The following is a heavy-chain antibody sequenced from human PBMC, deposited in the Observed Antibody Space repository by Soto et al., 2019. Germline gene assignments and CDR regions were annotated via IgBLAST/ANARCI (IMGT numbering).Heavy chain of an antibody. CDR2: ISAYNGKT. CDR1: GYTFTRYG. Sequence: GASVKVSCKASGYTFTRYGISWARQAPGQGLEWMGWISAYNGKTDHAQKFQGRVTMTTDTSTSTAYMELRSLRSDDTAVYYCARDHRLIVGATTDAFHIWGQGTMVTVSS. V-gene: IGHV1-18*01. CDR3: ARDHRLIVGATTDAFHI. J-gene: IGHJ3*02. D-gene: IGHD1-26*01.